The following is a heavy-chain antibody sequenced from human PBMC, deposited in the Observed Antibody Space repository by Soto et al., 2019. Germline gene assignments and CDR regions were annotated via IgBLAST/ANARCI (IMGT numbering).Heavy chain of an antibody. CDR2: INPSGGST. J-gene: IGHJ3*02. CDR1: GYTFTSYY. D-gene: IGHD3-22*01. V-gene: IGHV1-46*01. Sequence: GASVKVSCTASGYTFTSYYMHWVRQAPGQGLEWMGIINPSGGSTSYAQKFQGRVTMTRDTSTSTVYMELSSLRSEDTAVYYCARVWTGYYYDSSGYYFDAFDIWGQGTMVTVSS. CDR3: ARVWTGYYYDSSGYYFDAFDI.